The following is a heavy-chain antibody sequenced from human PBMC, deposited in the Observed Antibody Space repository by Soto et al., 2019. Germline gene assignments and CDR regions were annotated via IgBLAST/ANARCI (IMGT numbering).Heavy chain of an antibody. CDR2: INHSGST. Sequence: PSGTMSLSCAVYGVSVSGYYWSLFRQPQGKGLEWIGEINHSGSTNYNPSLKSRVTVSVDTSKNQFSLKLSSVTAADTAVYYCARGKDYIWGSYRRSFDYWGQRTLVTVSS. J-gene: IGHJ4*02. CDR3: ARGKDYIWGSYRRSFDY. D-gene: IGHD3-16*02. CDR1: GVSVSGYY. V-gene: IGHV4-34*01.